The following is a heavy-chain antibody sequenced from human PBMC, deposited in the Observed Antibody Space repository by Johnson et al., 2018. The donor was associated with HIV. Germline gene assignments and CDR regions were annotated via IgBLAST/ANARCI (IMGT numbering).Heavy chain of an antibody. CDR1: GFTFSDYG. CDR2: IRYDGSNK. Sequence: QVKLVESGGGLVKPGGSLRLSCAASGFTFSDYGMHWVRQAPGKGLEWVAFIRYDGSNKYYADSVKGRFTISRDNSKNTLYLQMNSLRAEDTAVYYCAKNWGPAAASYHDAFDIWGQGTMVTVSS. CDR3: AKNWGPAAASYHDAFDI. V-gene: IGHV3-30*02. D-gene: IGHD6-13*01. J-gene: IGHJ3*02.